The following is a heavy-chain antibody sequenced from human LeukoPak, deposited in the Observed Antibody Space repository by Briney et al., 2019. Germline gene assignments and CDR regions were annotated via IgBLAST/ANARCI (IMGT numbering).Heavy chain of an antibody. D-gene: IGHD6-13*01. V-gene: IGHV2-5*02. CDR2: IYWDDDK. CDR1: GFSLSTSGVG. CDR3: AHRARQQPPRGERVSQALNWFDP. J-gene: IGHJ5*02. Sequence: SGPTLVKPTQTLTLTCTFSGFSLSTSGVGVGWIRQPPGKALEWLALIYWDDDKRYSPSLKSRLTITKDTSKNQVVLTMTNMDPVDTATYYCAHRARQQPPRGERVSQALNWFDPWGQGTLVTVSS.